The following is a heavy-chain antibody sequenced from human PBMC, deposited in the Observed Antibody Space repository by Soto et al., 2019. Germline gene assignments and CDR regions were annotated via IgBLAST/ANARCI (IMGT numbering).Heavy chain of an antibody. CDR3: AREGPRRAYSSPGYFAMDV. J-gene: IGHJ6*02. V-gene: IGHV1-69*06. D-gene: IGHD6-13*01. CDR1: GDTFRTYV. CDR2: ILPMFGTT. Sequence: SVKVSCKASGDTFRTYVINWVRQAPGQGLEWMGGILPMFGTTNYAQKFQGRVSITADTSTSTAYMELSSLKSEDTAVYYCAREGPRRAYSSPGYFAMDVWGQGTTVTV.